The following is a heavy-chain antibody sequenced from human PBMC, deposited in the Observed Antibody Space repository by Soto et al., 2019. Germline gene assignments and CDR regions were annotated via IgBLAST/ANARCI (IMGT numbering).Heavy chain of an antibody. Sequence: EVQLVESGGGLVKPGGSLRLSCAASGFTFSSYSMNWVRQAPGKGLEWVSSISSSSSYIYYADSVKGRFTISRDNDKNYLYLQMNSLRAEDTAVYYCARDPTYCSSTSCPRAFGYYYMGVWGKGTTVTVSS. CDR2: ISSSSSYI. CDR3: ARDPTYCSSTSCPRAFGYYYMGV. J-gene: IGHJ6*03. D-gene: IGHD2-2*01. V-gene: IGHV3-21*01. CDR1: GFTFSSYS.